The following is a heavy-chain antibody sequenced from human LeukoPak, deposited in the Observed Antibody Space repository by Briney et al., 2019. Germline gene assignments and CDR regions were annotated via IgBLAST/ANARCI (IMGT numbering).Heavy chain of an antibody. CDR3: AREEHYRRYFAL. CDR2: SYSGGSS. D-gene: IGHD3-16*02. V-gene: IGHV3-53*01. CDR1: GLTFSTYT. Sequence: PGGSLRLSCAASGLTFSTYTMNWVRQAPGKGLEWVSVSYSGGSSYYADSVKGRFTISRDNSKNTLYLQMNSLRAEDTAVYFCAREEHYRRYFALWGRGTLVTVSS. J-gene: IGHJ2*01.